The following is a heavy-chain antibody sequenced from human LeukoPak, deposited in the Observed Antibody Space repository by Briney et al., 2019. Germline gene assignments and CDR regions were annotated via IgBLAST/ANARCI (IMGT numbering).Heavy chain of an antibody. Sequence: GSLRLSCAASGFTFSSYWMSWVRQPPGKGLEWIGEINHSGSTNYNPSLKSRVTISVDTSKNQFSLKLSSATAADTAVYYCARLAAGTWSYDYWGQGSLVTVSS. CDR3: ARLAAGTWSYDY. V-gene: IGHV4-34*01. CDR1: GFTFSSYW. J-gene: IGHJ4*02. CDR2: INHSGST. D-gene: IGHD6-25*01.